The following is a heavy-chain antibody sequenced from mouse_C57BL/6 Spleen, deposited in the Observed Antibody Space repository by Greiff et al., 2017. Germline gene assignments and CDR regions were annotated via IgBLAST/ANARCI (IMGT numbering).Heavy chain of an antibody. CDR3: TRERGPITTPRGAMDD. CDR1: GFTFSSYA. V-gene: IGHV5-9-1*02. CDR2: ISSGGDYI. D-gene: IGHD1-2*01. Sequence: VESGEGLVKPGGSLKLSCAASGFTFSSYAMSWVRQTPEKRLEWVAYISSGGDYIYYADTVKGRFTISRDNARNTLYLQMSSLKSEDTAMYYCTRERGPITTPRGAMDDWGQGTSVTVSS. J-gene: IGHJ4*01.